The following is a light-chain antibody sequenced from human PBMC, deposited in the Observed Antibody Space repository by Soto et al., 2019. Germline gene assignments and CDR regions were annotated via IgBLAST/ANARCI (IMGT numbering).Light chain of an antibody. CDR2: DAS. V-gene: IGKV3-15*01. Sequence: EIVLTQSPATLSLSPGERANLSCRASQSVYSYLAWYQQRPGQAPRLLIYDASNRATGIPARFSGSGSGTEFTLTISSLQSEDFAVYYCQQYNNWPPWTFGQGTKVDIK. CDR1: QSVYSY. CDR3: QQYNNWPPWT. J-gene: IGKJ1*01.